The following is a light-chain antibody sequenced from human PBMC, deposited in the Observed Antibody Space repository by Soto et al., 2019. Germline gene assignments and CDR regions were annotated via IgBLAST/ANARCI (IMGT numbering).Light chain of an antibody. J-gene: IGLJ3*02. CDR3: CSYAGSTTWV. Sequence: QSALTQPASVSGSPGQSITISCTGTSSDVGSYNLVSWYQQHPGKAPKLMIYEGSNRPSGVSNRFSGSKSGNTASLTISGLQAEDEGDYYCCSYAGSTTWVFGGGTKLTVL. CDR1: SSDVGSYNL. V-gene: IGLV2-23*01. CDR2: EGS.